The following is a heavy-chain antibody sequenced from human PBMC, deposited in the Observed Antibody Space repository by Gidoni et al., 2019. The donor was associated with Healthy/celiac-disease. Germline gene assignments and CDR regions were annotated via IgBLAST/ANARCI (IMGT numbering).Heavy chain of an antibody. J-gene: IGHJ4*02. Sequence: EVQLVESGGGLVKPGGSLRLSCAASGFTFSSYSMNWVRQAPGKGLAWVSSISSSSSYIYYADSVKGRFTISRDNAKNSLYLQMNSLRAEDTAVYYCARDIPGPEAEGGYFDYWGQGTLVTVSS. CDR1: GFTFSSYS. V-gene: IGHV3-21*01. CDR2: ISSSSSYI. CDR3: ARDIPGPEAEGGYFDY. D-gene: IGHD2-2*02.